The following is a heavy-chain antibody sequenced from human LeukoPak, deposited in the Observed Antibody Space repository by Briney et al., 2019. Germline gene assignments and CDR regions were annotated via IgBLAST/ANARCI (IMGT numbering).Heavy chain of an antibody. CDR1: GFTFSSYG. Sequence: PGGSLRLSXAASGFTFSSYGMHWVRQSPGKGLEWLAFIRYDGSNKYYADSVEGRFTISRDNSKNTLYLQMNSLRAEDTAVYYCAKNRRCSSTSCYEFYFDYWGQGTLVTASS. V-gene: IGHV3-30*02. CDR3: AKNRRCSSTSCYEFYFDY. CDR2: IRYDGSNK. D-gene: IGHD2-2*01. J-gene: IGHJ4*02.